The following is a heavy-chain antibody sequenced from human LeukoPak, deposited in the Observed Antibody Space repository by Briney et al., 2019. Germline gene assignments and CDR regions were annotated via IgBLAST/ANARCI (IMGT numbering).Heavy chain of an antibody. V-gene: IGHV3-30*18. CDR2: ISYDGSNK. CDR3: AKDDGGSGSYLPPGIDY. CDR1: GFTLSSYG. D-gene: IGHD3-10*01. Sequence: RGSLRLSCAASGFTLSSYGMHWVRPAPGKGLEWVAVISYDGSNKYYADSVKGRFTISRDNSQNPLYLPMNSLTAEDTAVYYCAKDDGGSGSYLPPGIDYWGQGTLVTVSS. J-gene: IGHJ4*02.